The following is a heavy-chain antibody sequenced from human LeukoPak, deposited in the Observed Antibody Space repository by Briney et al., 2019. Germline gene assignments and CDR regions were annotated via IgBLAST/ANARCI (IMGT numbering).Heavy chain of an antibody. Sequence: PSETLSLTCTVSGGSFSSHYWTWIRQSPGTELEWIGYISHIGRTTYNPSLKSRVTISIDTSKNQFSLKLRSVTAADTAVYYCARDLVTVTKGFDIWGQGTMVGVSS. J-gene: IGHJ3*02. CDR1: GGSFSSHY. CDR3: ARDLVTVTKGFDI. V-gene: IGHV4-59*11. D-gene: IGHD4-17*01. CDR2: ISHIGRT.